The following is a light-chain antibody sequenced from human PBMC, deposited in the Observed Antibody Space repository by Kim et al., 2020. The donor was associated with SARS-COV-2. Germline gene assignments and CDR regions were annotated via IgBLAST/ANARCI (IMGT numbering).Light chain of an antibody. CDR2: LNSDGSH. V-gene: IGLV4-69*01. CDR3: QTWGTAFQV. J-gene: IGLJ3*02. Sequence: QPVLTQSPSASASLGASVKLTCTLSSGHSDYAIAWHQQQPEKGPRYLVKLNSDGSHSKGDGIPDRFSVSTSGAERYLTISSLQSEDEADYYCQTWGTAFQVFGGGTKVTVL. CDR1: SGHSDYA.